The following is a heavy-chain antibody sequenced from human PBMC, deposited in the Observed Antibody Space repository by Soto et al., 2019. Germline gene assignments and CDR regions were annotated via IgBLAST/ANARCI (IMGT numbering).Heavy chain of an antibody. Sequence: EVQLLASGGGLVQPGGSLRLSCAASGFTFSSYAMSWVRQAPGKGLEWVSVIRGSGGSTYYADSVKGRFTISRDNSKNTLYLQMNSLRAEDTAVYYCAKWSIVVVPAAGDFDYWGQGTLVTVSS. CDR1: GFTFSSYA. D-gene: IGHD2-2*01. CDR3: AKWSIVVVPAAGDFDY. CDR2: IRGSGGST. J-gene: IGHJ4*02. V-gene: IGHV3-23*01.